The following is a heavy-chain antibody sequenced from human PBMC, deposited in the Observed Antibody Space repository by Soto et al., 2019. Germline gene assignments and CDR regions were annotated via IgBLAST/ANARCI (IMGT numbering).Heavy chain of an antibody. CDR2: IWYDGSNK. J-gene: IGHJ6*02. D-gene: IGHD2-15*01. CDR3: ARDLPPDPEDNYYYYHGMDV. V-gene: IGHV3-33*01. Sequence: GGSLRLSCAASGFTFSSYGMHWVRQAPGKGLEWVAVIWYDGSNKYYADSVKGRFTISRDNSKNTLYLQMNSLRAEDTAVYYCARDLPPDPEDNYYYYHGMDVCGHGTTVTVS. CDR1: GFTFSSYG.